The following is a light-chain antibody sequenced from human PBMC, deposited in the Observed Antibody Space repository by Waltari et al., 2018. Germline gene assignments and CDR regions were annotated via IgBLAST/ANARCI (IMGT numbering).Light chain of an antibody. V-gene: IGKV1-33*01. CDR1: QDISHY. Sequence: DIQVTQSPSSLSASVGDRVTITCQASQDISHYLNWYQQRPGKAPKVLIYDATLLKIGVPSRFSGSGSGTDFTFAITSLQPEDAATYYCQHFDNLLFTFGQGTKLEF. CDR3: QHFDNLLFT. J-gene: IGKJ2*01. CDR2: DAT.